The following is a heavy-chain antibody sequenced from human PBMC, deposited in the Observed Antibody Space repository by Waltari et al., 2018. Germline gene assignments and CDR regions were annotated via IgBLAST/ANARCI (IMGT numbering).Heavy chain of an antibody. CDR1: GGTFSSYA. V-gene: IGHV1-69*14. CDR2: ISTSYGKA. D-gene: IGHD3-16*02. Sequence: QVQLVQSGAEVKKPGSSVKVSCKASGGTFSSYAISWVRQAPGQGLEWMGGISTSYGKANYEKKFQGRGTITADKSTRTAYMELSSLRAEDTAVYYCASQRLRLGELSFIDYWGQGTLVTVSS. CDR3: ASQRLRLGELSFIDY. J-gene: IGHJ4*02.